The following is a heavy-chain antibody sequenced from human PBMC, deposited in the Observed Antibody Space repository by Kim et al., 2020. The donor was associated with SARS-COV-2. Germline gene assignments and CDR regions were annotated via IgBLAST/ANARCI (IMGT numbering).Heavy chain of an antibody. CDR3: TRDGLGRGDV. J-gene: IGHJ6*04. CDR2: IKQDGGEK. V-gene: IGHV3-7*01. Sequence: GGSLRLSCAASGFTFTTYYMSWVRQAPGKGPQGVANIKQDGGEKYYIDSVKGRFTISRDNAKNSVYLQMNNLRADDTGVYYCTRDGLGRGDVWGKGTTVIVSA. CDR1: GFTFTTYY.